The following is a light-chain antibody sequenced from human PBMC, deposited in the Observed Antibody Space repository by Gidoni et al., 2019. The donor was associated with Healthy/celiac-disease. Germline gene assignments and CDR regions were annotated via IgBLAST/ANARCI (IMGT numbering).Light chain of an antibody. CDR1: QSVSSSF. CDR2: GAS. V-gene: IGKV3-20*01. Sequence: EIVLTQSPGTLSLSPGERATLSCRASQSVSSSFLAWFQLKPGRAPRLLIFGASSRATGIPDRFSGSGSGTDFTLTISRLEPEDFAVYYCQQYGASPPYAFGQGTKLEIK. J-gene: IGKJ2*01. CDR3: QQYGASPPYA.